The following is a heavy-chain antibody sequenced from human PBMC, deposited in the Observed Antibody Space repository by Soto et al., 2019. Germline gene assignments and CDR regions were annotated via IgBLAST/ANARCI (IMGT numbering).Heavy chain of an antibody. J-gene: IGHJ3*02. V-gene: IGHV1-3*01. D-gene: IGHD5-12*01. CDR2: INAGNGNT. Sequence: ASVKVSCKASGYTFTSYAMHWVRQAPGQRLEWMGWINAGNGNTKYSQKFQGRVTITRDTSASTAYMELSSLRSEDTAVYYCARDMGEMATIKGADAFDIWGQGTMVTVSS. CDR1: GYTFTSYA. CDR3: ARDMGEMATIKGADAFDI.